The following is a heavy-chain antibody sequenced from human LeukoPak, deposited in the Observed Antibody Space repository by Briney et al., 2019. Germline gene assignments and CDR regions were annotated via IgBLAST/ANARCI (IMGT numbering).Heavy chain of an antibody. CDR1: GFTVSSNY. CDR2: IYSGGST. CDR3: ARVSVYGYLSY. J-gene: IGHJ4*02. Sequence: GGSLRLSCAASGFTVSSNYMSWVRQAPGKGLEWVSVIYSGGSTYYADSVKGRFTISRDNSKNTLYLQMNNLRAEDTAVYYCARVSVYGYLSYWSQGTLVTVSS. D-gene: IGHD5-18*01. V-gene: IGHV3-53*01.